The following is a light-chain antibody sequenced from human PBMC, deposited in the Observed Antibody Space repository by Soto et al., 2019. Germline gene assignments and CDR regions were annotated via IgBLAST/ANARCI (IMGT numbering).Light chain of an antibody. V-gene: IGKV3-20*01. J-gene: IGKJ1*01. CDR3: QEDWRSPLGT. CDR2: GTS. Sequence: SPGTLSLKKGERATLSCRAGQSVSSSYLAWYQQKPGQAPRLFIYGTSRRATGIPDRFSGIVSGTDFTLTICRLEHEDVAMYYCQEDWRSPLGTFGE. CDR1: QSVSSSY.